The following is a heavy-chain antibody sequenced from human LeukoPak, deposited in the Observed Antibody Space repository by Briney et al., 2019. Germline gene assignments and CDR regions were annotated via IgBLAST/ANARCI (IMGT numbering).Heavy chain of an antibody. CDR2: IWYDGSNK. Sequence: GGSLRLSCAASGFTFSSFGMHWVRQAPGKGLEWVAVIWYDGSNKYYADSVKGRFTISRDNSQNTLYLQGNNLRAEDTAVYCCARGRWDTGGLHGLDVWGQGTMVTVSS. D-gene: IGHD2-8*02. V-gene: IGHV3-33*01. CDR3: ARGRWDTGGLHGLDV. J-gene: IGHJ3*01. CDR1: GFTFSSFG.